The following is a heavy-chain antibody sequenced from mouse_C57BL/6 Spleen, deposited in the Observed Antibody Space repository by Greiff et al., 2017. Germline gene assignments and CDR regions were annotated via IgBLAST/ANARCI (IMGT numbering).Heavy chain of an antibody. Sequence: EVLLVESGPGLVKPSQSLSLTCSVTGYSITSGYYWNWIRQFPGNKLEWMGYISYNGSNNYNPALKNRTSITRDTSKNQFFLKLNSVTTEDTATYYCAREATVVAMDYWGQGTSVTVSS. CDR1: GYSITSGYY. J-gene: IGHJ4*01. CDR3: AREATVVAMDY. V-gene: IGHV3-6*01. D-gene: IGHD1-1*01. CDR2: ISYNGSN.